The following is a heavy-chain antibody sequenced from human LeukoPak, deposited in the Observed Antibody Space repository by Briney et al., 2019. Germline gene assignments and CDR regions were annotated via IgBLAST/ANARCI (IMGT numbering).Heavy chain of an antibody. V-gene: IGHV3-30*04. D-gene: IGHD3-10*01. CDR3: ARDGIVSRGGYYYYYYMDV. CDR2: ISYDGSNK. CDR1: GFTFSSYA. Sequence: PGRSLRLSCAASGFTFSSYAMHWVRQAPGKGLEWVAVISYDGSNKYYADSVKGRLTISRDNSKNTLYLQMNSLRAEDTAVYYCARDGIVSRGGYYYYYYMDVWGKGTTVTVSS. J-gene: IGHJ6*03.